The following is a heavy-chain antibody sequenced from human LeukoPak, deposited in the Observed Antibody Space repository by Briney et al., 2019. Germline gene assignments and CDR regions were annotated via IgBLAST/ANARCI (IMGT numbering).Heavy chain of an antibody. Sequence: PGGSLRLSWASSGFISSNDWLNWVRQAPGKGLEWVANIKQDGSEKYYVDSVKGRSTISRDNAKKSLYLQMNSLRAEERAGYYCVIRECWGQGILVTVSS. D-gene: IGHD3-10*01. J-gene: IGHJ4*02. CDR3: VIREC. CDR1: GFISSNDW. CDR2: IKQDGSEK. V-gene: IGHV3-7*05.